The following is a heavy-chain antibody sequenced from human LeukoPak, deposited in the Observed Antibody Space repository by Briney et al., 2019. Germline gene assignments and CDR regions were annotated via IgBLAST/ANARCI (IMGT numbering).Heavy chain of an antibody. Sequence: GGSLRLSCAASGFTFSNYEMNWVRQAPGKGLKWVSYISSSGSTIYYADSVKGRFTISRDNAKNSLYLQMNSLRAEDTAVYYCAELGITMIGGVWGKGTTVTISS. J-gene: IGHJ6*04. D-gene: IGHD3-10*02. CDR2: ISSSGSTI. CDR1: GFTFSNYE. V-gene: IGHV3-48*03. CDR3: AELGITMIGGV.